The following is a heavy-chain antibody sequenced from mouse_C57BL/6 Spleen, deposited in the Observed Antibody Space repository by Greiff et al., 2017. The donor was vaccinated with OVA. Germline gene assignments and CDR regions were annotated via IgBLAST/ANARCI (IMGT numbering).Heavy chain of an antibody. V-gene: IGHV1-15*01. Sequence: VKLQESGAELVRPGASVTLSCKASGYTFTDYEMHWVKQTPVHGLEWIGAIDPETGGTAYNQKFKGKAILTADKSSSTAYMELRSLTSEDSAVYYCTRRGIYSYAMDYWGQGTSVTVSS. J-gene: IGHJ4*01. CDR3: TRRGIYSYAMDY. CDR1: GYTFTDYE. CDR2: IDPETGGT.